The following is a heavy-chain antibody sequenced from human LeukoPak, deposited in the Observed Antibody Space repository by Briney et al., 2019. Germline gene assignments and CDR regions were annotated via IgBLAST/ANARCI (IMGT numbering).Heavy chain of an antibody. V-gene: IGHV1-2*06. CDR3: AYSGSYSLAFDY. J-gene: IGHJ4*02. D-gene: IGHD3-10*01. CDR2: INPNSGGT. Sequence: ASVKVSCKASGYTFTGYYMHWLRQAPGQGLEWMGRINPNSGGTNYAQKFQGRVTMTRDTSISTAYMELSRLRSDDTAVYYCAYSGSYSLAFDYWGQGTLVTVSS. CDR1: GYTFTGYY.